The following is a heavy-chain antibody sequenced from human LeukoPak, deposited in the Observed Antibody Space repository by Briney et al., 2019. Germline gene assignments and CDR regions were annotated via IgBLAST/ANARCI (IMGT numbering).Heavy chain of an antibody. J-gene: IGHJ4*02. V-gene: IGHV3-53*01. Sequence: PGGSLRLPCSAPGFTVSSNYMSWVRQPAGKGPEWVSVLYSGGANFYADSVKGRFTLSRDTSKNTLYLQMNDLRADDTAVYYCTNLKGWYGEGFFDYWGQGTLVTVSS. CDR1: GFTVSSNY. CDR2: LYSGGAN. CDR3: TNLKGWYGEGFFDY. D-gene: IGHD6-19*01.